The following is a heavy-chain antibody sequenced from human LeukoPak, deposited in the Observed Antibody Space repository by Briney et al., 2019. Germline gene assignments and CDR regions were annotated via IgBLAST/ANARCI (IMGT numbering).Heavy chain of an antibody. CDR2: ISESGDNT. D-gene: IGHD3-22*01. V-gene: IGHV3-23*01. CDR1: GFTFSSYA. J-gene: IGHJ4*02. CDR3: AKGIHSTGYYPFDY. Sequence: GGSLRLSCAASGFTFSSYARSWVRQAPGKGLEWVSAISESGDNTYYADSVKGRFTISRDTSKSTLYLQLNSLRAEDTAIYYCAKGIHSTGYYPFDYWGQGTLVTVSS.